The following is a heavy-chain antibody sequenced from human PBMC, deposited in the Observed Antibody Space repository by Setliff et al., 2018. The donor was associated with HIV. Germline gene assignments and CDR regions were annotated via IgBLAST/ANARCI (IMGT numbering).Heavy chain of an antibody. CDR3: ARGPYSSSWLSD. CDR2: IKSKTDGGTT. D-gene: IGHD6-13*01. J-gene: IGHJ4*02. V-gene: IGHV3-15*01. Sequence: PGGSLRLSCAASGFSFSRYEMNWVRQAPGKGLQWVGRIKSKTDGGTTDYAAPVKGRFTISRDDSKNTLYLQMNSLRAEDTAVYYCARGPYSSSWLSDWGQGTLVTVSS. CDR1: GFSFSRYE.